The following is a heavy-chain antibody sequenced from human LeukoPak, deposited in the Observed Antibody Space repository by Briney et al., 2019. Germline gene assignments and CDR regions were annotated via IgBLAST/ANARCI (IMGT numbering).Heavy chain of an antibody. D-gene: IGHD3-22*01. Sequence: SVKVSCKASGGTFSSYAISWVRQAPGQGLEWMGRIIPIFGTANYAQKFQGRVTITTDESTSTACMELSSLRSEDTAVYYCARESRGILNYFDFWGQGTLVTVSS. V-gene: IGHV1-69*05. CDR2: IIPIFGTA. J-gene: IGHJ4*02. CDR1: GGTFSSYA. CDR3: ARESRGILNYFDF.